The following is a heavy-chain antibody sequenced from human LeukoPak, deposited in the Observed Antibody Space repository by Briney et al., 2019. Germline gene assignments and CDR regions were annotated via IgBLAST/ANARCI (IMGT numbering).Heavy chain of an antibody. J-gene: IGHJ4*02. CDR1: GGSFSSYY. CDR2: INHSGST. Sequence: PSETLSLTCAVYGGSFSSYYWSWIRQPPGKGLEWIGEINHSGSTNYNPSLKSRVTISVDTSKNQFSLKLSSVTAADTAVYYCARGLGYCSGGSCYPHFFGYWGQGTLVTVSS. D-gene: IGHD2-15*01. CDR3: ARGLGYCSGGSCYPHFFGY. V-gene: IGHV4-34*01.